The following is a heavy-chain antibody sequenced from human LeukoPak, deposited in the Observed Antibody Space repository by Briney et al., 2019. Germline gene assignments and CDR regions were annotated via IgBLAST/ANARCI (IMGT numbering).Heavy chain of an antibody. Sequence: ASVKVSCKASGYTFTSYGISWVRQAPGQGLEWMGWISAYNGNTNYAQKLQGRVTMTTDTSTGTAYMELRSLRSDDTAVYYCARVRYPLQKPYYYYYMDVWGKGTTVTVSS. CDR2: ISAYNGNT. V-gene: IGHV1-18*01. D-gene: IGHD4-11*01. J-gene: IGHJ6*03. CDR3: ARVRYPLQKPYYYYYMDV. CDR1: GYTFTSYG.